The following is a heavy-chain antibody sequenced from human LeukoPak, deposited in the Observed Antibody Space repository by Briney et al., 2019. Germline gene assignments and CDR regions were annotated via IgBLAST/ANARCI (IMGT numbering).Heavy chain of an antibody. J-gene: IGHJ4*02. D-gene: IGHD6-19*01. V-gene: IGHV3-73*01. Sequence: PGGSLKLSCAASGFTFSGSAMHWVRQASGKGLEWVGRIRSKANSYATAYAASVKGRFTISRDDSKNTAYLQMNSLKTEDTAVYYCTGIIAVAGFSAVGNTDYWGQGTLVTVSS. CDR3: TGIIAVAGFSAVGNTDY. CDR2: IRSKANSYAT. CDR1: GFTFSGSA.